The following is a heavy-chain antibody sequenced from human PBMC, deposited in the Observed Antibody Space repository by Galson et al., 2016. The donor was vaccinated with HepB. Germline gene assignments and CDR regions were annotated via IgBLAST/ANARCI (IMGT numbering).Heavy chain of an antibody. D-gene: IGHD2-2*02. CDR3: AKQPYCSSTSWYTYYFDC. J-gene: IGHJ4*02. V-gene: IGHV4-39*01. Sequence: SETLSLTCTVSGGSISSSSYYWGWIRQPPGKGLEWIGSIYYSGSTYYNPSLKSRVTISVDTSKNQFSLKLSSVTAADTAVYYCAKQPYCSSTSWYTYYFDCWGQRTPSTVS. CDR2: IYYSGST. CDR1: GGSISSSSYY.